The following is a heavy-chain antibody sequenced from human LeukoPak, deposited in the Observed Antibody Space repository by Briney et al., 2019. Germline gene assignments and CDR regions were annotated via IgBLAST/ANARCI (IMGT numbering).Heavy chain of an antibody. CDR3: ARVRAVAGHDAFDI. V-gene: IGHV4-59*01. Sequence: PETLSLTCTVSSGSISSYYWSWIRQPPGKGLEWIGYIYYSGSTNYNPSLKSRVTISVDTSKNQFSLKLSSVTAADTAVYYCARVRAVAGHDAFDIWGQGTMVTVSS. D-gene: IGHD6-19*01. CDR1: SGSISSYY. J-gene: IGHJ3*02. CDR2: IYYSGST.